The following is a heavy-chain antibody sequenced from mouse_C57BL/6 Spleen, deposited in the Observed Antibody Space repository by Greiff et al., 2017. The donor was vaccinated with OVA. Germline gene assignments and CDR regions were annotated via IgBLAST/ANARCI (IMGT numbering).Heavy chain of an antibody. Sequence: QVQLQQPGTELVKPGASVKLSCKASGYTFTSYWMHWVKQRPGQGLEWIGNINPSNGGTNYNEKFESKATLTVDKSSSTAYMQLSSLTSEDSAVYYCASPPIYYYGSSPWFAYWGQGTLVTVSA. CDR1: GYTFTSYW. D-gene: IGHD1-1*01. CDR3: ASPPIYYYGSSPWFAY. J-gene: IGHJ3*01. CDR2: INPSNGGT. V-gene: IGHV1-53*01.